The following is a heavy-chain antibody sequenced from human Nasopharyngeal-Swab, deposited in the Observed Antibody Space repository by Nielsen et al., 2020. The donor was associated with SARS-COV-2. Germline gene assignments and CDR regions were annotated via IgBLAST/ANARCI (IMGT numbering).Heavy chain of an antibody. CDR2: IYPGDSDT. CDR3: ARQTIYGGNSHDAFDI. J-gene: IGHJ3*02. CDR1: GYSFTSYW. D-gene: IGHD4-23*01. Sequence: KVSCRGSGYSFTSYWIGWVRQMPGKGLEWMGIIYPGDSDTRYSPSFQGQVTISADKSISTAYPQWGSLKASDTAMYYCARQTIYGGNSHDAFDIWGQGTMVTVSS. V-gene: IGHV5-51*01.